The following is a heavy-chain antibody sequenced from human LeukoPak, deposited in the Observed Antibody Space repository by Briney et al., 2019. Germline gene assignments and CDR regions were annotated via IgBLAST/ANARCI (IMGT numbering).Heavy chain of an antibody. V-gene: IGHV5-51*01. Sequence: GESLKISCKGSGYSFTSYWIGWVRRMPGKGLEWMGIIYPGDSDTRYSPSFQGQVTISADKSISTAYLQWSSLKASDTAMYYCARKSGSYSVVNAFDIWGQGTMVTVSS. CDR2: IYPGDSDT. CDR1: GYSFTSYW. J-gene: IGHJ3*02. D-gene: IGHD1-26*01. CDR3: ARKSGSYSVVNAFDI.